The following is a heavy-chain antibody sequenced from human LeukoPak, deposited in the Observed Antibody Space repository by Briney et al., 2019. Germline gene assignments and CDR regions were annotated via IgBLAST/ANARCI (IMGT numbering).Heavy chain of an antibody. CDR3: ARRIGAPGSVHYYYGMDV. Sequence: SETLSLTCTVSGGSISCSSYYWGWIRQPPGKGLEWIGSIYYTGSTYYNPSLKSRVTISVDSAKNQFSLKLSSVTAADTAVYYCARRIGAPGSVHYYYGMDVWGQGTTVTVSS. CDR2: IYYTGST. D-gene: IGHD6-13*01. J-gene: IGHJ6*02. V-gene: IGHV4-39*01. CDR1: GGSISCSSYY.